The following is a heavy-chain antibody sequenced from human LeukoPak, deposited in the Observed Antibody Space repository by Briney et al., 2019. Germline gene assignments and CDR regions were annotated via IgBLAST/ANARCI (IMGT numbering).Heavy chain of an antibody. CDR2: INPSGGST. Sequence: ASVKVSCKASGYTFTSYYMHWVRQAPGQGLEWMGIINPSGGSTTYAEKFQGRVTITRNTSISTAYMELSSLRSEDTAVYYCARGGLANWGQGTLVTVSS. CDR3: ARGGLAN. J-gene: IGHJ4*02. CDR1: GYTFTSYY. V-gene: IGHV1-46*01.